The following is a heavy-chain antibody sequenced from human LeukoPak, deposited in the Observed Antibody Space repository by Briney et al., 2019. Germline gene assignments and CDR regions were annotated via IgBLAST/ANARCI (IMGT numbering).Heavy chain of an antibody. V-gene: IGHV4-34*01. D-gene: IGHD3-10*01. CDR1: GGSFSGYY. Sequence: SETLSLTCAVYGGSFSGYYWSWIRQSPGKGLEWIGELNQSGITNYNPSLKTRVTISVDTSKNQFSLKLSSVTAADTAVYYCARISPWGSKFDPWGQGTLVTVSS. J-gene: IGHJ5*02. CDR3: ARISPWGSKFDP. CDR2: LNQSGIT.